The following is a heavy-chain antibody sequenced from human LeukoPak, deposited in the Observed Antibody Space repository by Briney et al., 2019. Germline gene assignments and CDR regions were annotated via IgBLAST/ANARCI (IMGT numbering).Heavy chain of an antibody. V-gene: IGHV3-23*01. Sequence: GGSLRLSCAASGFTFSSYGMSWVRQALGKGLEWVSGIGGSDTRTYYADSVKGRFTISRDNSKNTLSLQMNSLRAEDTAVYYYAKVLKSGYYNELDYWGQGTLVTVSS. CDR2: IGGSDTRT. CDR1: GFTFSSYG. J-gene: IGHJ4*02. D-gene: IGHD3-3*01. CDR3: AKVLKSGYYNELDY.